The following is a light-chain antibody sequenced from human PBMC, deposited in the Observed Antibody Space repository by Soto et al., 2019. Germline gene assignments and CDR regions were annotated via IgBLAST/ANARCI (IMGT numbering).Light chain of an antibody. Sequence: DIQITHSPSSLSASVGDRVTITCQASQYISNYLNWYQQKPGKAPKLLIYDASNLETGVPSRFSGSGSGTDFTFTISSLQPEDIATYYCQSQANFGQGTKVDIK. CDR2: DAS. V-gene: IGKV1-33*01. CDR1: QYISNY. J-gene: IGKJ2*01. CDR3: QSQAN.